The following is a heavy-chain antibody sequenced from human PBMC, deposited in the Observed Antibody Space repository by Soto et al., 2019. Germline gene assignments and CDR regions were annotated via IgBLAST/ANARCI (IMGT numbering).Heavy chain of an antibody. D-gene: IGHD3-3*01. CDR3: ARGGSGRFLEWLLHQYVMDV. CDR2: INHSGST. Sequence: PETLSLTCAVYGGSFSGYYWSWIRQPPGKGLEWIGEINHSGSTNYNPSLKSRVTISVDTSKNQFSLKLSSVTAADTAVYYCARGGSGRFLEWLLHQYVMDVWAQGSTVTGSS. CDR1: GGSFSGYY. J-gene: IGHJ6*02. V-gene: IGHV4-34*01.